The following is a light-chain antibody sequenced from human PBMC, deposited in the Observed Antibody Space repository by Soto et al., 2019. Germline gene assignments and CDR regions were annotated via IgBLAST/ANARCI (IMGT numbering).Light chain of an antibody. CDR3: QQYNSYPFT. Sequence: DIQMPQSPSPLSASVGDRVTITCRASQSISSWLAWYQQKPGKAPKLLIYDASSLESGVPSRFSGSGSGTEFTLTISSLQPDDFATYYCQQYNSYPFTFGQGTKLEIK. CDR1: QSISSW. V-gene: IGKV1-5*01. J-gene: IGKJ2*01. CDR2: DAS.